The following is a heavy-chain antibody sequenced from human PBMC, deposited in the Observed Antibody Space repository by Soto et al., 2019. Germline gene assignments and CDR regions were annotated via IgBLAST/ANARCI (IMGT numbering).Heavy chain of an antibody. V-gene: IGHV1-18*01. CDR3: ARGRYWDY. CDR2: ISAHNCNT. Sequence: QVHLVQSGAEVKKPGASVKVSCKASGYTFTSYGINWVRQAPGQGLEWMGWISAHNCNTDYAQKLQGRVIVTRDPSTSPAYMGLRILISDDTAVYYCARGRYWDYWGQGALVTVSS. J-gene: IGHJ4*02. D-gene: IGHD2-8*02. CDR1: GYTFTSYG.